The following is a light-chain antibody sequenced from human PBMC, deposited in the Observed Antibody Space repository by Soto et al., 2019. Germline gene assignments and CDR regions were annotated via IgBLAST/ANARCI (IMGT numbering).Light chain of an antibody. Sequence: DIVMTQSPNSLSVSLGERATINCKSSQSLLSSSNNNNSIAWFQQKPGQAPKLLISSASNRYSGVPDRFSGSGSGTDVTLTISSLHAEEVAVYYCQQYYGSPITFGPVTKLEIK. J-gene: IGKJ3*01. CDR3: QQYYGSPIT. V-gene: IGKV4-1*01. CDR1: QSLLSSSNNNNS. CDR2: SAS.